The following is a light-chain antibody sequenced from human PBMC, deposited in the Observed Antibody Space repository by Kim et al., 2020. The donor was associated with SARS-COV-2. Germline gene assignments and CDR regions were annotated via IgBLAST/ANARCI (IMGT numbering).Light chain of an antibody. J-gene: IGKJ4*01. Sequence: DIQMTQSPPSLSASVGDRVTITCRASQRISSDVNWYHQTQGTAPKLLIYAASRLRSGVPSRFSGAGYGTDFTLTISGLQPEDFGTYYCQQSYVTPLTFGRGTKVDIK. V-gene: IGKV1-39*01. CDR3: QQSYVTPLT. CDR1: QRISSD. CDR2: AAS.